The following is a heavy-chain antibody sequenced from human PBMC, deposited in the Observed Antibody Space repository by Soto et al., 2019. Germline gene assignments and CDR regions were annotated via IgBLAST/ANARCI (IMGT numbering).Heavy chain of an antibody. CDR1: GGSISSYY. V-gene: IGHV4-39*01. CDR2: IYYSGST. Sequence: SETLSLTCTVSGGSISSYYWSWIRQPPGKGLEWIGSIYYSGSTYYNPSLKSRVTISVDTSKNQFSLKLSSVTAADTAVYYCARHGIDITMVRGGWLDPWGQGTLVTVSS. J-gene: IGHJ5*02. CDR3: ARHGIDITMVRGGWLDP. D-gene: IGHD3-10*01.